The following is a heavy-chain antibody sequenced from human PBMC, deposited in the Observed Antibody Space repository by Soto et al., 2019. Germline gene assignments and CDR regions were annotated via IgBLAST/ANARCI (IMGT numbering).Heavy chain of an antibody. D-gene: IGHD3-10*01. Sequence: EVQLVESGGGLIQPGGSLRLSCAASGFTVSSNYMSWVRQAPGKGLEWVSVIYSGGSTYYADSVKGRFTISRDNSKNTLYLQMNSLRAEDTAVYYFARPITMDPVLVYWGQGTLVTVSS. CDR3: ARPITMDPVLVY. J-gene: IGHJ4*02. V-gene: IGHV3-53*01. CDR1: GFTVSSNY. CDR2: IYSGGST.